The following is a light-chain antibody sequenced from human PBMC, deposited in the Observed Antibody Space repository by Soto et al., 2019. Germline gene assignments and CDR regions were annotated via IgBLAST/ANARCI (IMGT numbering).Light chain of an antibody. CDR1: QSISSY. CDR2: AAS. Sequence: DIQMTQSPSSLSASVGDRVTITCRASQSISSYLNWYQQKPGKAPKLLIYAASSLQSGVPPRFNGSESGTDFTLPISSRQPEDVATYNCQQSDRTLMYTFGQGTKVEIK. V-gene: IGKV1-39*01. J-gene: IGKJ2*01. CDR3: QQSDRTLMYT.